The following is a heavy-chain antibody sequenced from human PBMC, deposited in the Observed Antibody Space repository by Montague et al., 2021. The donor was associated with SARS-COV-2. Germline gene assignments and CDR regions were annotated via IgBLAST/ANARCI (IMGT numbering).Heavy chain of an antibody. V-gene: IGHV4-59*01. Sequence: SETLSLTCTVSGASINGYHWSWIRQPPGKGLEWIRYMNSSGSTNYKPSLKSRVTILVDTSKKQFSLKLISVTAADTAVYYCAGETGDCYGGFDVWGQGTLVTVSS. CDR2: MNSSGST. CDR1: GASINGYH. J-gene: IGHJ4*02. CDR3: AGETGDCYGGFDV. D-gene: IGHD2-21*02.